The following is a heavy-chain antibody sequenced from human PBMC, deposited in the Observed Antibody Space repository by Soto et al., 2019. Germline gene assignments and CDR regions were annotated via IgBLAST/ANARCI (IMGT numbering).Heavy chain of an antibody. CDR2: IYPDDSDT. J-gene: IGHJ6*02. CDR1: GYSFSNFW. Sequence: PGESLKISCQASGYSFSNFWIAWVRQMPGEGLEWLGIIYPDDSDTRYSPSFLGQVTISADKSIKTTYLQWSSLKASDTAIYYCASGRSFRYYYYGMDVWGQGTTVTVSS. V-gene: IGHV5-51*01. CDR3: ASGRSFRYYYYGMDV. D-gene: IGHD6-19*01.